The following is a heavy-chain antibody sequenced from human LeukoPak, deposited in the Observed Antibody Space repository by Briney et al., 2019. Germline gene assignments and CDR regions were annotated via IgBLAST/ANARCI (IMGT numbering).Heavy chain of an antibody. J-gene: IGHJ6*02. Sequence: GRSLRLSCAASGFTFNDYIIHWVRQAPGKGLEWVALISYDGSSEYYADSVKGRFTISRDNSKNTLYLQMNSLRVEDTAVYYCARKGGSRFLGRYKYYGLDVWGQGATVTVSS. CDR2: ISYDGSSE. CDR1: GFTFNDYI. V-gene: IGHV3-30*04. D-gene: IGHD3-3*01. CDR3: ARKGGSRFLGRYKYYGLDV.